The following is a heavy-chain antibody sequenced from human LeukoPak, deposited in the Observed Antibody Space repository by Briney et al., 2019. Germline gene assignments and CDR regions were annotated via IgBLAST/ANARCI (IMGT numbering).Heavy chain of an antibody. D-gene: IGHD3-22*01. J-gene: IGHJ4*02. CDR3: ATQSITLVVVISPFDY. V-gene: IGHV3-30*02. Sequence: GGSLRLSCAASGLTSSNFPMHWVRQAPGKRLEWVDADSVRGRFTISRDNSKSTVYLQMNSLKPDDTAVYYCATQSITLVVVISPFDYWGQGTLVTVSS. CDR1: GLTSSNFP.